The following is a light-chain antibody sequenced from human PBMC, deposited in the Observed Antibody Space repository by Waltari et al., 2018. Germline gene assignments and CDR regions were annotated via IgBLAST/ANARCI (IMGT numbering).Light chain of an antibody. CDR3: GTWDSSLSGAV. Sequence: QSVLTQPPSVSAAPGQRVTISCSGGSSNVGKNYVSWYRQLPGTAPQLLNFEGSKRPSGIPGRFSGSKSGTSATLDITGLQSGDEADYYCGTWDSSLSGAVFGGGTHLTVL. J-gene: IGLJ7*01. CDR1: SSNVGKNY. CDR2: EGS. V-gene: IGLV1-51*02.